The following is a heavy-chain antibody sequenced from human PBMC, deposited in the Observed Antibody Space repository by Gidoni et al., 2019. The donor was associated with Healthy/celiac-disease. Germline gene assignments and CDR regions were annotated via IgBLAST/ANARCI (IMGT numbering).Heavy chain of an antibody. V-gene: IGHV3-23*01. Sequence: EVQLLESGGGLVQPGGSLSLSCAASGFPFSSYAMSWVRQAPGKGLEWVSAISGSGGSTYYADSVKGRFTISRDNSKNTLYLQMNSLRAEDTAVYYCAKDLTGSGYYFYWGQGTLVTVSS. CDR3: AKDLTGSGYYFY. D-gene: IGHD3-22*01. CDR2: ISGSGGST. J-gene: IGHJ4*02. CDR1: GFPFSSYA.